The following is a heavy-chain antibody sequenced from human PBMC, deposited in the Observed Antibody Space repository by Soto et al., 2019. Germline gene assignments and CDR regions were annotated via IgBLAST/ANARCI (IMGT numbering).Heavy chain of an antibody. CDR1: GGSVSNNTYY. D-gene: IGHD2-15*01. CDR2: VYYSGAT. CDR3: ARPTPVPNTLRSRYFFDY. J-gene: IGHJ4*02. V-gene: IGHV4-61*01. Sequence: SETLALTFSVSGGSVSNNTYYWSCIREPPWKRLEWIGYVYYSGATDCNPSLKSRFTMSVDLSKNQFSLRLSSVTTADTALHYCARPTPVPNTLRSRYFFDYWGQGTLVTVPS.